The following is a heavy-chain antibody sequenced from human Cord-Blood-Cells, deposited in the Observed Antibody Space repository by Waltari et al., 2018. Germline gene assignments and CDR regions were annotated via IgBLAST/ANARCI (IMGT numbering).Heavy chain of an antibody. V-gene: IGHV3-21*01. CDR1: GLTFSSSS. Sequence: EVQLVESGGGLVKPGGSLRLSCAASGLTFSSSSMNWVRQAPGKGLEWCSSISSSSSYRYYADSVNGRFTISGDNAKNSLYLQMNSLRAEDTALYYCARAARGFDYWGQGTLVTVSS. D-gene: IGHD3-10*01. CDR3: ARAARGFDY. CDR2: ISSSSSYR. J-gene: IGHJ4*02.